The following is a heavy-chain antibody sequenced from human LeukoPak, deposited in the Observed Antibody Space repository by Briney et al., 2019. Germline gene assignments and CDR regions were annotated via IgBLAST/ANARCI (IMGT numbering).Heavy chain of an antibody. CDR1: GFTFSSYA. Sequence: GGSLRLSCAASGFTFSSYAMSWVRQAPGNGLEWVSTISASGGSTYYADSVKGRFTISRDNSKNTLYLQMNSLRAEDTAVYCCAKDQVSTVTYHDYWGQGALVTVSS. CDR3: AKDQVSTVTYHDY. D-gene: IGHD4-17*01. V-gene: IGHV3-23*01. J-gene: IGHJ4*02. CDR2: ISASGGST.